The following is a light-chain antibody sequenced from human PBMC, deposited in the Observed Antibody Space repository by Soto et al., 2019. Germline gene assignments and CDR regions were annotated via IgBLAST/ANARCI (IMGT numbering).Light chain of an antibody. Sequence: QLVLTQSPSASASLGASVKLTCTLSSGHSNYAIAWHQQQSEKGPRYLMKLNSDGSHSKGDGIPDRFSGSSSGAERYLTISSLQSEDEADYYSQTWGSGIVVFGGGTQHTVL. CDR1: SGHSNYA. CDR2: LNSDGSH. CDR3: QTWGSGIVV. J-gene: IGLJ2*01. V-gene: IGLV4-69*01.